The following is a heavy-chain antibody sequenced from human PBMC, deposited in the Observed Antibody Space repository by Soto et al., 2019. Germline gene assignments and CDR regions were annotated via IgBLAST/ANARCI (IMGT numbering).Heavy chain of an antibody. Sequence: SETLSLTCTVSGGSISSYYWSWIRQPPGKGLEWIGYIYYSGSTNYNPSLKSRVTISVDTSKNQFSLKLSSVTAADTAVYYCASGLVRRPRNYYGMDVWGQGTTVTVSS. CDR1: GGSISSYY. D-gene: IGHD3-10*01. CDR3: ASGLVRRPRNYYGMDV. V-gene: IGHV4-59*01. J-gene: IGHJ6*02. CDR2: IYYSGST.